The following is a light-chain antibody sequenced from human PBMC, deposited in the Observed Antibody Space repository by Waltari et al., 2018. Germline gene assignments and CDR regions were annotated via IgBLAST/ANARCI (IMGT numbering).Light chain of an antibody. J-gene: IGKJ2*01. V-gene: IGKV4-1*01. CDR3: QQYLYFPDT. CDR2: WAS. CDR1: HSILYSPTSRNH. Sequence: DIVLTQSPDSLAVSLGGRATINCKSSHSILYSPTSRNHLAWYHQKPGQPPKLLIGWASSRESGVSDRFSGSGSGTDFTLTITSLQAEDVGVYYCQQYLYFPDTFGQGTRLEIK.